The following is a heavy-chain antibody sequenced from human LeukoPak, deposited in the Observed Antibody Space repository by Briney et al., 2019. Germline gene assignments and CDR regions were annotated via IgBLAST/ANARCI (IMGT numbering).Heavy chain of an antibody. CDR2: INHSGST. J-gene: IGHJ6*02. CDR3: ARVPPFEGYYYYYYGMDV. Sequence: PGGSLRLSCAASGFTFSSYWMSWIRQPPGKGLEWIGEINHSGSTNYNPSLKSRVTISVDTSKNQFSLKLSSVTAADTAVYYCARVPPFEGYYYYYYGMDVWGQGTTVTVSS. CDR1: GFTFSSYW. V-gene: IGHV4-34*01.